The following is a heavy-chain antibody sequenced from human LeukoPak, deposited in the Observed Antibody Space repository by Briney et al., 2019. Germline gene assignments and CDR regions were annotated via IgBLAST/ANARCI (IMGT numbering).Heavy chain of an antibody. V-gene: IGHV1-69*06. CDR3: ARAWGYGSGSYYNN. CDR1: GGTFSSYA. J-gene: IGHJ4*02. D-gene: IGHD3-10*01. Sequence: SVKVSCKASGGTFSSYAISWVRQAPGQGLEWMGGIIPILGTTNYTQKFQGRVTISADKSTTTAYMELSSLRSEDTAVYYCARAWGYGSGSYYNNWGQGTLVTVSS. CDR2: IIPILGTT.